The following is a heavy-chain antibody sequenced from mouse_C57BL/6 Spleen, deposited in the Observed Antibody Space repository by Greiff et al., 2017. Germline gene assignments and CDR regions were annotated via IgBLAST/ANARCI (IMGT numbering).Heavy chain of an antibody. V-gene: IGHV1-69*01. CDR1: GYTFTSYW. J-gene: IGHJ4*01. CDR2: IDPSDSYT. D-gene: IGHD3-2*02. CDR3: ARYSSGSLYAMDY. Sequence: QVQLQQPGAELVMPGASVKLSCKASGYTFTSYWMHWVKQRPGQGLEWIGEIDPSDSYTNYNQKFKGKSTLTVDKSSSTAYMQLSSLTSEDSAVYYCARYSSGSLYAMDYWGQGTSVTVSS.